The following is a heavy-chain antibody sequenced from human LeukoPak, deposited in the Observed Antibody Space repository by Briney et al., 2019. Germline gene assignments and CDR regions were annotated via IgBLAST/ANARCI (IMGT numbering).Heavy chain of an antibody. V-gene: IGHV3-7*04. CDR2: IKEDGSAK. J-gene: IGHJ4*02. Sequence: GGSLRLSCAASGFTFNSYWMSWVRQAPGKGLEWVANIKEDGSAKYYVHSVKGRFTTSRDNAKNSLYLQMNSLRAEDTAVYYCARGGASWFDWGQGTLVTVSS. CDR1: GFTFNSYW. CDR3: ARGGASWFD. D-gene: IGHD6-13*01.